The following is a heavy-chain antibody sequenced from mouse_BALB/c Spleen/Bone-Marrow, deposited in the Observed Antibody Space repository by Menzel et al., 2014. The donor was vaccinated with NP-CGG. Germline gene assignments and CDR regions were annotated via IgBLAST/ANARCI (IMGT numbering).Heavy chain of an antibody. Sequence: QVQLQQSGPELVRPGVSVKISCKGSGYTFPDYAMHWVKQSHAKSLEWIGVISTYFGNTNYNQKFKGKATMTVDKSSSTAYMELARLTSEDSAIYYCAGGCYGSSYLFAYWGQGTLVTVSA. CDR1: GYTFPDYA. J-gene: IGHJ3*01. CDR2: ISTYFGNT. D-gene: IGHD1-1*01. CDR3: AGGCYGSSYLFAY. V-gene: IGHV1-67*01.